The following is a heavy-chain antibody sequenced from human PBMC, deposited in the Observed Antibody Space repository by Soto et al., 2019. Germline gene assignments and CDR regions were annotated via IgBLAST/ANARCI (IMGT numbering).Heavy chain of an antibody. D-gene: IGHD1-26*01. Sequence: EVQLVESGGGSVQPGESLRLSCAASGFSFRDYDMHWVRQRKGKGLEWVSALGAARDPYYVGSVKCRFSVFRDNAQNSLFLQMNNLRVDDTAVYFCARAYLGRLPRRADYYYAMDVWGRGTTVTVSS. CDR3: ARAYLGRLPRRADYYYAMDV. CDR2: LGAARDP. J-gene: IGHJ6*02. CDR1: GFSFRDYD. V-gene: IGHV3-13*05.